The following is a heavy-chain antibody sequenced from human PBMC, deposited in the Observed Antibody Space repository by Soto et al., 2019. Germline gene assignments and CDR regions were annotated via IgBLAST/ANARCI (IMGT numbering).Heavy chain of an antibody. Sequence: PSETLSLTCAVSGGSISSGGYSWSWIRQPPGKGLEWIGYIYHSGSTYYNPSLKSRVTISVDRSKNQFSLKLSSVTAADTAVYYYARGNYGMEFDYWGQGTLVTVSS. D-gene: IGHD1-7*01. CDR3: ARGNYGMEFDY. CDR1: GGSISSGGYS. CDR2: IYHSGST. V-gene: IGHV4-30-2*01. J-gene: IGHJ4*02.